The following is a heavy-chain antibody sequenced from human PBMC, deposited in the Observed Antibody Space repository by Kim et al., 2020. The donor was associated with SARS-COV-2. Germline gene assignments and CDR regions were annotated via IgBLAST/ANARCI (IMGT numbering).Heavy chain of an antibody. V-gene: IGHV1-2*06. CDR3: ARDFLSSGYYGWFDP. Sequence: ASVKVSCKASGYTFTGYYLHWVRQAPGQGLEWMGRINPNSGGTNYAQKFQGRVTMTRDTSISTAYMELTRLRSDDTAVYYCARDFLSSGYYGWFDPWGQGTLVTVSS. J-gene: IGHJ5*02. D-gene: IGHD3-22*01. CDR1: GYTFTGYY. CDR2: INPNSGGT.